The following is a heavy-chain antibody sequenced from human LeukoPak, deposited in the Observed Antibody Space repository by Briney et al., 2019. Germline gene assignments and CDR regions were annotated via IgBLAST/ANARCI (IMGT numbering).Heavy chain of an antibody. Sequence: GGSLRLSRAVSGITLSNYGMSWVRQAPGKGLEWVAGISDSAGRTNYADSVKGRFTISRDNPKNTLYLQMNSLRAEDTAVYYCAKEGDISSSWYLSNYFDYWAREPWSPSPQ. J-gene: IGHJ4*02. D-gene: IGHD6-13*01. V-gene: IGHV3-23*01. CDR2: ISDSAGRT. CDR1: GITLSNYG. CDR3: AKEGDISSSWYLSNYFDY.